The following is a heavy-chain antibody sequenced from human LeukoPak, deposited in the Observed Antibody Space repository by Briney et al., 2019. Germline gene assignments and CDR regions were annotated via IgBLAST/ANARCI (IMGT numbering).Heavy chain of an antibody. Sequence: SGTLSLTCTVSGGSISSYYWSWIRQPPGKGLEWIGYIYYSGSTNYNPSLKSRVTISVDTSKNQFSLKLSSVTAADTAVYYCARGYVDFDYWGQGTLVTVSS. D-gene: IGHD3-16*01. CDR1: GGSISSYY. CDR2: IYYSGST. V-gene: IGHV4-59*01. J-gene: IGHJ4*02. CDR3: ARGYVDFDY.